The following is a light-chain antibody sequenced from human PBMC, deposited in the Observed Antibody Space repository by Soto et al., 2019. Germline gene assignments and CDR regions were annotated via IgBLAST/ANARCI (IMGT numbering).Light chain of an antibody. CDR1: SSDVCGYNY. J-gene: IGLJ1*01. Sequence: QSVLTQPASVSGSPGQSITISCTGTSSDVCGYNYVSWYQQHPGKAPKLMIYEVSNRPSGVSNRFSGSKSGNTASLTISGLQAEDEADYYCSSYTSSSTLYVFXTGTKVTVL. CDR3: SSYTSSSTLYV. CDR2: EVS. V-gene: IGLV2-14*01.